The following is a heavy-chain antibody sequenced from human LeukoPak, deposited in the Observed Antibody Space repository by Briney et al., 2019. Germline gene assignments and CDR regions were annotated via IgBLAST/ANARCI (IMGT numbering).Heavy chain of an antibody. J-gene: IGHJ4*02. Sequence: SSETLSLTCTVSGGSMRSYYWSWIRQPPGKGLEWIGYIYYSGDTNYNPSLKSRVTISVDTSKNQFSLKLSSVTAADTAVYYCATTRRVNYYDSSGYSFDYWGQGTLVTVSS. V-gene: IGHV4-59*01. D-gene: IGHD3-22*01. CDR1: GGSMRSYY. CDR2: IYYSGDT. CDR3: ATTRRVNYYDSSGYSFDY.